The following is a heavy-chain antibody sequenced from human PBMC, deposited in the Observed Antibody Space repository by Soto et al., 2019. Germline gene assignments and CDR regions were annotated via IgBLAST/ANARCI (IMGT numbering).Heavy chain of an antibody. Sequence: QVQLVQSGAEVKKPGSSVKVSCKASGGTFSSYTISWVRQAPGQGLEWMGRIIPILGIANYAQKFQGRVTITADKSTSTDYMELSSLRSEDTAVYYCATAGEDGPGYFDYWGQGTLVTVSS. CDR1: GGTFSSYT. CDR3: ATAGEDGPGYFDY. V-gene: IGHV1-69*02. J-gene: IGHJ4*02. CDR2: IIPILGIA. D-gene: IGHD3-10*01.